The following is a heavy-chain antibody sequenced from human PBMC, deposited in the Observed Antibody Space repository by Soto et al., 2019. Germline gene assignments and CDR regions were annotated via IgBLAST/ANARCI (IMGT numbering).Heavy chain of an antibody. CDR3: ARTYDSSGYQTLTFDY. J-gene: IGHJ4*02. CDR1: GFTFSSYG. V-gene: IGHV3-33*01. CDR2: IWYDGSNK. Sequence: GGSLRLSCAASGFTFSSYGMHWVRQAPGKGLEWVAVIWYDGSNKYYADSVKGRFTISRDNSKNTLYLQMNSLRAEDTAVYYCARTYDSSGYQTLTFDYWGQGTLVTVSS. D-gene: IGHD3-22*01.